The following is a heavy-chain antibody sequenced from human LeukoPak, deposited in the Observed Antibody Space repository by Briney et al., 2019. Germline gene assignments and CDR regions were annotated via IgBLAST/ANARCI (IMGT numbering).Heavy chain of an antibody. CDR2: IYYSGST. V-gene: IGHV4-59*12. J-gene: IGHJ5*02. D-gene: IGHD3-22*01. CDR1: GGSISSYY. Sequence: KPSETLSLTCTVSGGSISSYYWSWIRQPPGKGLEWIGYIYYSGSTNYNPSLKSRVTISVDTSKNQFSLKLSSVTAADTAVYYCARESYYDSSGSNWFDPWGQGTLVTVSS. CDR3: ARESYYDSSGSNWFDP.